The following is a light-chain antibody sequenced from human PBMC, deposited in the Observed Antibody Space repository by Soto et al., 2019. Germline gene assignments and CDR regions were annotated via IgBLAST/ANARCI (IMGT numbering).Light chain of an antibody. CDR2: DTS. Sequence: EIVVTQSPATLSVSPGERVTLSCRASQSVSSSLAWYQQRPGQAPRLLIYDTSTRAAGIAAGFSGSGSGTEFTLTLSSLQSEDFAVYYCQQYVHWPPGTFGQGTTVDIK. CDR1: QSVSSS. J-gene: IGKJ1*01. CDR3: QQYVHWPPGT. V-gene: IGKV3-15*01.